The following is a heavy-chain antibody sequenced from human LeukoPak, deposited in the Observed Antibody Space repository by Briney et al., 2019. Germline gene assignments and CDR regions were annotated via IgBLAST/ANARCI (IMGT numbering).Heavy chain of an antibody. Sequence: GASVKVSCKASGYTFTGYYTHWVRQAPGQGLEWMGWINPNSGGTNYAQKFQGRVTMTRDTSISTAYMELGRLRSDVTAVYYCARVKLEVGVATTWREVDYWGQGTLVTVSS. CDR3: ARVKLEVGVATTWREVDY. CDR1: GYTFTGYY. D-gene: IGHD5-12*01. V-gene: IGHV1-2*02. CDR2: INPNSGGT. J-gene: IGHJ4*02.